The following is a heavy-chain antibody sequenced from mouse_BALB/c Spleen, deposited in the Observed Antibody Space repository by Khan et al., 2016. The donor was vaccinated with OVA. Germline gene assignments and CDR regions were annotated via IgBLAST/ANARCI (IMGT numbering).Heavy chain of an antibody. CDR3: ARGRAY. CDR2: IHYSGST. CDR1: GYSITSDYA. V-gene: IGHV3-2*02. Sequence: DVKLEESGPGLVKPSQSLSLTCTVTGYSITSDYAWNWIRQFPGNKLEWMGYIHYSGSTSYIPSLKSRISITRDTSKNQFFLHLNSVTSEDTATYYCARGRAYWGQGTLVTVSA. J-gene: IGHJ3*01. D-gene: IGHD3-3*01.